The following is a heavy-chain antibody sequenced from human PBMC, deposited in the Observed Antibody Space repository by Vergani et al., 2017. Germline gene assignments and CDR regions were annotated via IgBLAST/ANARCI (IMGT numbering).Heavy chain of an antibody. J-gene: IGHJ3*01. D-gene: IGHD6-13*01. CDR2: IYYNGST. Sequence: QLQLQESGPGLVKPSETLSLTCTVSGGSISSSSYYWGWIRQPPGKGLEWIGSIYYNGSTYYNPSLKSRVTISVDTSKNQFSLKLNSVTAADTAVYFCARGRVAAASYDYWGQGTMVTVSS. V-gene: IGHV4-39*01. CDR3: ARGRVAAASYDY. CDR1: GGSISSSSYY.